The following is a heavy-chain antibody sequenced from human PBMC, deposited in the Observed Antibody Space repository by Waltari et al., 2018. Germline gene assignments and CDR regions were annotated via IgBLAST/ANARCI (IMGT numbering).Heavy chain of an antibody. CDR1: GFTFSSYA. D-gene: IGHD3-3*02. V-gene: IGHV3-23*01. CDR3: AKSKLVAPFAFDF. J-gene: IGHJ3*01. CDR2: FCGKGGST. Sequence: EVQLLESGGGLVQPGGSLRLSCAASGFTFSSYAMSWVRQAPGKGLGLVSAFCGKGGSTYYADSVKGRFTISRDNSKNTLYLQMNSLRAEDTGVYFFAKSKLVAPFAFDFWGQGKMVTVSS.